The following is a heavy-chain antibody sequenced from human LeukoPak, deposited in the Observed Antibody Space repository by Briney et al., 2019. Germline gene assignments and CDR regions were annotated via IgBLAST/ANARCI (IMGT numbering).Heavy chain of an antibody. J-gene: IGHJ4*02. CDR1: GFTFSSYW. CDR2: IKQDGSEK. CDR3: ARDLSGSYRDY. V-gene: IGHV3-7*01. D-gene: IGHD1-26*01. Sequence: GGSLRLSCAASGFTFSSYWMSWVRQAPGKGLEWVANIKQDGSEKYYVDSVKGRFTISRDNAKNSLHLQMNSLRAEDTAVYYCARDLSGSYRDYWGQGTLVTVSS.